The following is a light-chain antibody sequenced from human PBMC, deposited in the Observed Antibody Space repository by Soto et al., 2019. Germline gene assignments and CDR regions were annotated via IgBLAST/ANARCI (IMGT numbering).Light chain of an antibody. V-gene: IGLV2-18*02. CDR1: SSDVGSNNR. CDR2: DVS. Sequence: QSALTQPPSVSGSPGQSVAISCTGTSSDVGSNNRVSWYQQPPGTAPKLMIYDVSNRPSGVSNRFSGSKSGNTASLTISGLQAEDEADYYCSSYTSSSTPYVFGTGTKVTVL. CDR3: SSYTSSSTPYV. J-gene: IGLJ1*01.